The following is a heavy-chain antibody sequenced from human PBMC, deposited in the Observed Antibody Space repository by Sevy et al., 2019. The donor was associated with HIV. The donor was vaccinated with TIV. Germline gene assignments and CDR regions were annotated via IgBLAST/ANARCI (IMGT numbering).Heavy chain of an antibody. V-gene: IGHV1-69*13. D-gene: IGHD4-4*01. CDR3: ARTPLLSSIGTTDVYFDI. Sequence: ASVKVSCKASGGTFSNYALSWVRQAPGQGLEWMGGIIPIFGTTNFAQTFQGRVTITADESMSTAYMELSSLKPADTAVYYCARTPLLSSIGTTDVYFDIWGQGTLVTVSS. CDR2: IIPIFGTT. CDR1: GGTFSNYA. J-gene: IGHJ4*02.